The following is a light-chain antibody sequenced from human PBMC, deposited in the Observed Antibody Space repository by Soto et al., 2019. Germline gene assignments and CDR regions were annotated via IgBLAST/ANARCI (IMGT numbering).Light chain of an antibody. J-gene: IGKJ1*01. CDR2: GAS. V-gene: IGKV3-20*01. CDR1: QSVSSSY. CDR3: QQYGSSPT. Sequence: EIVLTQSPGTLSLSPGERATLSCRASQSVSSSYLAWYQQKPGQAPRLLIYGASSSATVIPDRFSGSASKTDFTLTISILEPEAFAVYYYQQYGSSPTFGQGTKVEIK.